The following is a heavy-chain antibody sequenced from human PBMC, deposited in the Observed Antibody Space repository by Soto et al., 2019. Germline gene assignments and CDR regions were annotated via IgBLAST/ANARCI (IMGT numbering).Heavy chain of an antibody. D-gene: IGHD1-26*01. V-gene: IGHV5-51*01. CDR3: ARGGGGSYHSDAFDV. J-gene: IGHJ3*01. Sequence: LGESLKISCKCSGFSFSTHWIGWVRQMPGQGLEWMGIIYPGDSDTRYRRPFQGQVTISADTSITTAYLQWSSLKASDTAIYFCARGGGGSYHSDAFDVWGRGTVVTVSS. CDR1: GFSFSTHW. CDR2: IYPGDSDT.